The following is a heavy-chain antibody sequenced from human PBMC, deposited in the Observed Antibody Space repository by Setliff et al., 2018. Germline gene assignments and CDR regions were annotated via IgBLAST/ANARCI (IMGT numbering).Heavy chain of an antibody. CDR2: ISSGSVAI. CDR3: TTAYITGWYPHYLNN. CDR1: GFTFGDYA. V-gene: IGHV3-48*01. Sequence: GGSLRLSCTASGFTFGDYAMTWVRQAPGKGLEWVSYISSGSVAIYYADFVEGRFTISEDKAKNSLYLQMTNLRAEDTAVYYCTTAYITGWYPHYLNNWGQGTLVTVSS. J-gene: IGHJ4*02. D-gene: IGHD6-19*01.